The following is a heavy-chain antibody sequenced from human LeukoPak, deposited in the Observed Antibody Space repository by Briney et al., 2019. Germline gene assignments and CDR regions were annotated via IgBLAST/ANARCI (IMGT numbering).Heavy chain of an antibody. J-gene: IGHJ4*02. CDR1: GFTFSSYG. CDR2: IRYDGSNK. CDR3: AKDRRDYGDCFDY. V-gene: IGHV3-30*02. D-gene: IGHD4-17*01. Sequence: GGSLRLSCAASGFTFSSYGMHWVRQAPGKGLEWVAFIRYDGSNKYYADSVRGRFTISRDNSKNTLYLQMNSLRAEDTAVYYCAKDRRDYGDCFDYWGQGTLVTVSS.